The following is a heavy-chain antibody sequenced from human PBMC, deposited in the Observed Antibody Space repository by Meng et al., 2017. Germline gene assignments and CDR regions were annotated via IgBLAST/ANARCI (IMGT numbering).Heavy chain of an antibody. D-gene: IGHD3-10*01. J-gene: IGHJ4*02. CDR3: ARASWRGSGSLLPLY. CDR1: GYTFTSYD. CDR2: MNPNSGNT. V-gene: IGHV1-8*03. Sequence: ASVKVSCKASGYTFTSYDINGVRQATGQGLEWMGWMNPNSGNTGYAQKFQGRVTITRKTSISTAYMELSSLRSEDTAVYYCARASWRGSGSLLPLYWGQGTLVTVSS.